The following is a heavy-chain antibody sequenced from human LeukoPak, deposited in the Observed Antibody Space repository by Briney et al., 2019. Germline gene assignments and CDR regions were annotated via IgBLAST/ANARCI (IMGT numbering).Heavy chain of an antibody. V-gene: IGHV4-59*02. Sequence: RTSETLSLTCAVSGVSVRNYYWTWFRQSPGKGLEWIAYIYYSGNTKYNPSLKSRVTIFVDTSTNQFSLEMNSVTAADTAVYYCARGSWQLAEEVYWGQGTLVTVSS. CDR1: GVSVRNYY. CDR3: ARGSWQLAEEVY. CDR2: IYYSGNT. J-gene: IGHJ4*02. D-gene: IGHD6-6*01.